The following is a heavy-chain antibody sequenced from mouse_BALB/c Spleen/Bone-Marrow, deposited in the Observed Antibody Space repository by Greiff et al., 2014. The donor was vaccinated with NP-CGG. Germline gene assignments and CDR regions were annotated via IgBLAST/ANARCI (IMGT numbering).Heavy chain of an antibody. CDR3: GRSVYGSFAS. J-gene: IGHJ2*01. V-gene: IGHV1-37*01. Sequence: EVQLVESGPELVKPGTSVKISCKASGYSFTGYLMNWVKQSHGKSLERIGRINPYNSDAFYNPKFKGKATLTVDKSSSTAHMDPMSLTCEDSAVYYWGRSVYGSFASWGQGTPLTFSS. CDR1: GYSFTGYL. D-gene: IGHD2-1*01. CDR2: INPYNSDA.